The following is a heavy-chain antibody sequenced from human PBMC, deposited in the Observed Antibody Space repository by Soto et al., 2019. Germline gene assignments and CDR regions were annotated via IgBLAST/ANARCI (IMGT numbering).Heavy chain of an antibody. Sequence: PGGSLRLSCAASGFTFRSYGIHWVRQAPGKGLEWVALIWFDGSKKYYVDSVKGRFAVPRDNSKNTLYLQMNSLRVEDTAVYYCARDRLVPYGYGMDVWGQGTTVTVSS. J-gene: IGHJ6*02. V-gene: IGHV3-33*01. CDR2: IWFDGSKK. D-gene: IGHD2-2*01. CDR3: ARDRLVPYGYGMDV. CDR1: GFTFRSYG.